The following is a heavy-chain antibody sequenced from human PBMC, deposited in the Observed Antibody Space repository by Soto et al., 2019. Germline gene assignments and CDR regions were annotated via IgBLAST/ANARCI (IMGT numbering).Heavy chain of an antibody. CDR1: GDSISSGAYD. D-gene: IGHD1-26*01. CDR2: IYYSGRT. V-gene: IGHV4-31*03. Sequence: SETLSLTCNVSGDSISSGAYDWSWIRQHPGQGPEWIGYIYYSGRTYYNPSLQSRVTISVDTSKNQFSLNLSSVTAADTAVYYCARVPTGSYYSYYYAVDVWAQGTTVTVSS. J-gene: IGHJ6*02. CDR3: ARVPTGSYYSYYYAVDV.